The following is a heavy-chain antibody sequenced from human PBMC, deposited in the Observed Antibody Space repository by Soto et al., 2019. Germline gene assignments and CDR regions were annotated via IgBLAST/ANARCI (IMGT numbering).Heavy chain of an antibody. CDR2: INHSGST. CDR1: GGSFSGYY. Sequence: QVQLQQWGAGLLKPSETLSLTCAVYGGSFSGYYWSWIRQPPGKGLEWIGEINHSGSTNYNPSLKGRVTLSVDTSKNQFSLKLSSVTAADTAVYYCARGRSWYSSSWYVWFDPWGQGTLVTVSS. CDR3: ARGRSWYSSSWYVWFDP. J-gene: IGHJ5*02. V-gene: IGHV4-34*01. D-gene: IGHD6-13*01.